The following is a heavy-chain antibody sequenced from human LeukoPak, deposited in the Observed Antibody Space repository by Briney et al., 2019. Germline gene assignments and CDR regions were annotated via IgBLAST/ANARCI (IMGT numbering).Heavy chain of an antibody. J-gene: IGHJ6*02. CDR1: GFTFSSYA. D-gene: IGHD3-10*01. CDR3: AKPTSGYYYYGMDV. Sequence: GGSLRLSCAASGFTFSSYAMSWVRQAPGKGLEWVSAISGSGGSTYYADSVKGRFTISRDNSKNTLYLQMNSLRAKDTAVYYCAKPTSGYYYYGMDVWGQGTTVTVSS. CDR2: ISGSGGST. V-gene: IGHV3-23*01.